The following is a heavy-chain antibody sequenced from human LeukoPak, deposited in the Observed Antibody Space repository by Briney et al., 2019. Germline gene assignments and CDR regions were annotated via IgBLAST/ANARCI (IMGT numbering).Heavy chain of an antibody. CDR1: GGTFSSYA. CDR2: IIPIFGTA. V-gene: IGHV1-69*13. D-gene: IGHD2-2*01. Sequence: ASVKVSCKASGGTFSSYAISWVRQAPGRGLEWMGGIIPIFGTANYAQKFQGRVTITADESTSTAYMELSSLRSEDTAVYYCARARPAPYCSSTSCQTPYYYYYYGMDVWGQGTTVTVSS. CDR3: ARARPAPYCSSTSCQTPYYYYYYGMDV. J-gene: IGHJ6*02.